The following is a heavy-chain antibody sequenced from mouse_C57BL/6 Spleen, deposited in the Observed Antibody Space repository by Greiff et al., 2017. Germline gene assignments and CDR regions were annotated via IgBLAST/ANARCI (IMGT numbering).Heavy chain of an antibody. D-gene: IGHD2-1*01. CDR1: GYTFTSYW. Sequence: QVQLQQPGAELVKPGASVKLSCKASGYTFTSYWMHWVKQRPGRGLEWIGRIDPNSGGTKYNEKFKSKATLTVDKPSSTAYMQLSSLTSEDSAVYYCAREEDYGNFRGYAMDYWGQGTSVTVSS. V-gene: IGHV1-72*01. J-gene: IGHJ4*01. CDR3: AREEDYGNFRGYAMDY. CDR2: IDPNSGGT.